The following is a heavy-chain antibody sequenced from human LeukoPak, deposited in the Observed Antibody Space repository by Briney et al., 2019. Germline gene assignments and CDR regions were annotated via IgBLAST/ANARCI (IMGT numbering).Heavy chain of an antibody. CDR3: ARDRAAAGIRPSY. V-gene: IGHV3-48*01. CDR2: ISSSSSTI. Sequence: GGSLRLSCAASGFTFSSYSMNWVRQAPGKGLEWVSYISSSSSTIYYADSVKGRFTISRDNAKNSLYLQMNSLRAEDTAVYYCARDRAAAGIRPSYWGQGTLVTVSS. J-gene: IGHJ4*02. D-gene: IGHD6-13*01. CDR1: GFTFSSYS.